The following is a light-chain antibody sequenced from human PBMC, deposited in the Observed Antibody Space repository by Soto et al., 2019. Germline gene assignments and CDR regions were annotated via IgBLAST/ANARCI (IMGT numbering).Light chain of an antibody. V-gene: IGKV1-5*03. CDR2: KAS. Sequence: DVQMTQSPSTLSASVGDSVTLTCRASQSISSYLAWYQQKPGEAPKLLIHKASTLHSGVPPRFSGSGFATSFARTITCLQPDDFATEFCQQYDTAARTFGQGTKVEVK. CDR1: QSISSY. CDR3: QQYDTAART. J-gene: IGKJ1*01.